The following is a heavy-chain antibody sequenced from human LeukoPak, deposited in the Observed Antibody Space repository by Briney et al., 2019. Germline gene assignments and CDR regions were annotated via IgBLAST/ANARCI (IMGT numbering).Heavy chain of an antibody. Sequence: SETLSLTCTVSGGSISSYYWSWIRQPPGKGLEWIGYIYYSGSTNYNPSLKSRVTISVDTSKNQFSLKLSSVTAADTAVYYCARHSTGSGSYYLGVEFDYWGQGTLVTVSS. J-gene: IGHJ4*02. CDR3: ARHSTGSGSYYLGVEFDY. D-gene: IGHD3-10*01. CDR1: GGSISSYY. V-gene: IGHV4-59*08. CDR2: IYYSGST.